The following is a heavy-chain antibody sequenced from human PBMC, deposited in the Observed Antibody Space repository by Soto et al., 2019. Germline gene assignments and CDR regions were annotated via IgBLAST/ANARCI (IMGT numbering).Heavy chain of an antibody. Sequence: VQLLESGGGLVQPGGSLRLSCAASGFTFSSYGMHWVRQAPGKGLEWVAVISYDGSNKYYADSVKGRFTISRDNSKNTLYLQMNSLRAEDTAVYYCAKEVRGLEWLGGALDYWGQGTLVTVSS. D-gene: IGHD3-3*01. CDR3: AKEVRGLEWLGGALDY. CDR1: GFTFSSYG. J-gene: IGHJ4*02. CDR2: ISYDGSNK. V-gene: IGHV3-30*18.